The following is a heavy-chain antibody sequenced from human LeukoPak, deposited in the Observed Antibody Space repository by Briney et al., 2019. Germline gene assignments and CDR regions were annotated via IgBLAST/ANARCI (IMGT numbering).Heavy chain of an antibody. V-gene: IGHV3-74*01. D-gene: IGHD7-27*01. CDR3: ASVTVLGKRNAFDN. J-gene: IGHJ3*02. Sequence: GGSLRLSCAVSGFTFSSYWMHWVRQAPGKGLVWVSRINSDGTGTNYADSVKGRITISRDNAKNTLYLQMNSLRAEDTAVYYCASVTVLGKRNAFDNWGRGTMVTVSS. CDR2: INSDGTGT. CDR1: GFTFSSYW.